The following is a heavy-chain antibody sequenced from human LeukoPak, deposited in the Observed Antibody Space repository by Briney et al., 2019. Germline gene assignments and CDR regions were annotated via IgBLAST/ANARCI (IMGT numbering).Heavy chain of an antibody. CDR1: GYTFTGYY. CDR3: ARHPGKVTNDWYFDL. Sequence: ASVKVSCKASGYTFTGYYMHWVRQAPGQGLEWMGWINPNSGGTNYAQKFQGRVTMTRDTSITTAYMELSRLSSDDTAVYYCARHPGKVTNDWYFDLWGRGTLVTFSS. CDR2: INPNSGGT. J-gene: IGHJ2*01. V-gene: IGHV1-2*02. D-gene: IGHD4-23*01.